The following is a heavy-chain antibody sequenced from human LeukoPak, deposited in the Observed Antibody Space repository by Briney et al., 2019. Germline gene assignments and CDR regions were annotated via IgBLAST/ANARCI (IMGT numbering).Heavy chain of an antibody. CDR1: GFTLSNHW. CDR3: ARVGRSGGVFDS. D-gene: IGHD3-10*01. J-gene: IGHJ4*02. CDR2: IKQDGTEK. Sequence: GGSLRLSCAASGFTLSNHWMIWVRQAPGKGLECVANIKQDGTEKYYLDSVKGRFTISRDNAKNSLYLQMNSLRAEDTAVYYCARVGRSGGVFDSWGQGTLVTVSS. V-gene: IGHV3-7*01.